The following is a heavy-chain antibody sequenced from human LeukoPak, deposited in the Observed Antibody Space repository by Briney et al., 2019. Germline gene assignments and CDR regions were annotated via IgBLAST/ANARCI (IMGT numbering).Heavy chain of an antibody. Sequence: KPSETQSLTCTVSGGSISSYYWSWIRQPPGKGLEWIANIYHTGSTNYNPSLSSRVTISIDTAKNQFSLKLTSVTAADTAVYYCARRGRNSSGWQDYLWGQGTLVTVSS. V-gene: IGHV4-59*01. CDR3: ARRGRNSSGWQDYL. J-gene: IGHJ4*02. CDR1: GGSISSYY. CDR2: IYHTGST. D-gene: IGHD6-25*01.